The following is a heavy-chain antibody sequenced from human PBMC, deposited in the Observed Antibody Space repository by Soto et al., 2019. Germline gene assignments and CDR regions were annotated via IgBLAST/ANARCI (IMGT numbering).Heavy chain of an antibody. J-gene: IGHJ6*04. CDR1: GFTFSKYW. Sequence: GSLRLSCAASGFTFSKYWMSWVRQAPGKGLEWVANIKEDGSEKHYLDSVKGRFTISRDNAKNSLYVQMNSLRAEDTAVYYCARTISGPDVWGKGTTVTVSS. D-gene: IGHD3-3*01. V-gene: IGHV3-7*01. CDR2: IKEDGSEK. CDR3: ARTISGPDV.